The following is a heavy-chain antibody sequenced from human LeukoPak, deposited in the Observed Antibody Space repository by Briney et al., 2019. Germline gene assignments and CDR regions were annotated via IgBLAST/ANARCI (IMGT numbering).Heavy chain of an antibody. CDR3: ARDRSSGYYYTFDY. CDR1: GFTFSSYW. D-gene: IGHD3-22*01. CDR2: IKQDGSEK. J-gene: IGHJ4*02. V-gene: IGHV3-7*01. Sequence: GGSLRLSCAASGFTFSSYWMSWVRQAPGKGLEWVANIKQDGSEKYYVDSVKGRFTISRDNAKNSLYLQMNSLRAEDTAVYYCARDRSSGYYYTFDYWGQGTLVTVSS.